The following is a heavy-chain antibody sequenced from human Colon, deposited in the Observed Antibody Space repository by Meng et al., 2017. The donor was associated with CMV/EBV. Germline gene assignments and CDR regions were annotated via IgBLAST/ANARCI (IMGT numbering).Heavy chain of an antibody. CDR1: GFTFSDYY. CDR2: ISSSSTI. J-gene: IGHJ6*02. D-gene: IGHD6-19*01. Sequence: GGSLRLSCAASGFTFSDYYMNWVRQAPGKGLEWVSSISSSSTIYYADSVKGRFTISRDNAKNSLYLQMNSLRAEDTAVYYCARVAGDPLYYYYGMDVWGQGTTVTSP. V-gene: IGHV3-69-1*02. CDR3: ARVAGDPLYYYYGMDV.